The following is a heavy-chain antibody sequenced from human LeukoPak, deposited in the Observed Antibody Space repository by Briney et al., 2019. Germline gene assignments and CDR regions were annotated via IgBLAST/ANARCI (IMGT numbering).Heavy chain of an antibody. Sequence: ASVKVSCKASGYTFTSYDMNWVRQATGQGLEWMGWMNPNSGNTGYAQKFQGRVTMTRNTSISTAYMELSSLRAEDTAVYYCAKDRGYSYGWYDYWGQGTLVTVSS. V-gene: IGHV1-8*01. CDR1: GYTFTSYD. D-gene: IGHD5-18*01. J-gene: IGHJ4*02. CDR2: MNPNSGNT. CDR3: AKDRGYSYGWYDY.